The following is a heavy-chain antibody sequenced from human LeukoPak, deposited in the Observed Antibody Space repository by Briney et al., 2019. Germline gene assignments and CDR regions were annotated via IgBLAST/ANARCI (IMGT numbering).Heavy chain of an antibody. Sequence: GRSLRLSCAASGFTFDDYAMHWVRHAPGKGLEWVSGISWNSGSIGYADSVKGRFTISRDNAKNSLYLQMNSLRAEDTALYYCAKGGRYYVWGSYRYGWFDPWGQGTLVTVSS. CDR2: ISWNSGSI. J-gene: IGHJ5*02. CDR3: AKGGRYYVWGSYRYGWFDP. CDR1: GFTFDDYA. V-gene: IGHV3-9*01. D-gene: IGHD3-16*02.